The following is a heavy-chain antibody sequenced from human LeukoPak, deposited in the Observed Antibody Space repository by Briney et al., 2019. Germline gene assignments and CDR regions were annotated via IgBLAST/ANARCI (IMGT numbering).Heavy chain of an antibody. CDR3: ARASGSSELSN. CDR2: IGTAGDT. D-gene: IGHD6-13*01. V-gene: IGHV3-13*01. Sequence: PGRSLRLSCAASGFTFSSYDMHWVRQATGKGLEWVSAIGTAGDTYYPGSVKGRFTISRENAKNSLYLQMNSLRAEDTAVYYCARASGSSELSNWGQGTLVTVSS. J-gene: IGHJ4*02. CDR1: GFTFSSYD.